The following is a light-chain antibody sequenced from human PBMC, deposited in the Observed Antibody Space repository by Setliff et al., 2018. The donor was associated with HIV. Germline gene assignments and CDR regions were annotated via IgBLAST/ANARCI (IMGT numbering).Light chain of an antibody. Sequence: SALTQPRSVSGSPGQSVAISCTGTNSDVGGYNYVSWYQQHPGKVPKVVIYDVSQRPSGVPDRFSGPKSGNTASLIISGLQAEDEADYYCCSWAGTHLALGGGTKVTV. V-gene: IGLV2-11*01. CDR1: NSDVGGYNY. CDR2: DVS. J-gene: IGLJ2*01. CDR3: CSWAGTHLA.